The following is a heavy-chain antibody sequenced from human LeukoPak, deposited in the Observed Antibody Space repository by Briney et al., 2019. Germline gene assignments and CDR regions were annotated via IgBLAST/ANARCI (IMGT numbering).Heavy chain of an antibody. CDR1: GYTFTGYY. CDR3: ATASVMVDVYFDY. CDR2: INPNSGGT. D-gene: IGHD3-10*01. Sequence: ASVKVACKASGYTFTGYYMHWVRQAPGQGLEWMGWINPNSGGTNYAQKFQGRVTMTRDTSISTAYMELSRLRSDDTAVYYCATASVMVDVYFDYWGQGTLVTVSS. V-gene: IGHV1-2*02. J-gene: IGHJ4*02.